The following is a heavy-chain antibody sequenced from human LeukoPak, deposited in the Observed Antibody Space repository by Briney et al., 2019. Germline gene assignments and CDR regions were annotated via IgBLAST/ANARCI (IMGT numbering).Heavy chain of an antibody. CDR3: ARVTAAAGPDY. D-gene: IGHD6-13*01. V-gene: IGHV3-21*01. CDR1: GFTFSSYS. J-gene: IGHJ4*02. CDR2: ISSSSTYV. Sequence: PGGSLRLSFAASGFTFSSYSMNWVRQAPRKGLEWVSSISSSSTYVYYADPVTGRFTISRDNAKNSLYLQMNSLRADDTAVYYCARVTAAAGPDYWGQGTLVTVSS.